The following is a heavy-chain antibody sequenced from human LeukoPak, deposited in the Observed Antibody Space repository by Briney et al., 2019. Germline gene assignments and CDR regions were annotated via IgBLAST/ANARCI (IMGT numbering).Heavy chain of an antibody. CDR1: GFTFSDYY. CDR3: AKDTSYDSSGYFDY. J-gene: IGHJ4*02. D-gene: IGHD3-22*01. V-gene: IGHV3-11*01. Sequence: GGSLRLSCAASGFTFSDYYMSWIRQVPGKGLEWVSYISSSGSTIYYADSVKGRFTISRDNAKNSLYLQMNSLRTEDTALYYCAKDTSYDSSGYFDYWGQGILVTVSS. CDR2: ISSSGSTI.